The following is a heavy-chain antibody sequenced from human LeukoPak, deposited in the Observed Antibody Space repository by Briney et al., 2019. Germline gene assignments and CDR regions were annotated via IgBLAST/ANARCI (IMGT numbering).Heavy chain of an antibody. V-gene: IGHV3-23*01. D-gene: IGHD3-22*01. CDR3: AKGSRAQGWLDYFDY. CDR1: GFTFSSYA. Sequence: GGSLRLSCAAPGFTFSSYAMSWVRQAPGKGLEWVSAISGSGGSTYYADSVKGRFTISRDNSKNTLYLQMNSLRAEDTAVYYCAKGSRAQGWLDYFDYWGQGTLVTVSS. CDR2: ISGSGGST. J-gene: IGHJ4*02.